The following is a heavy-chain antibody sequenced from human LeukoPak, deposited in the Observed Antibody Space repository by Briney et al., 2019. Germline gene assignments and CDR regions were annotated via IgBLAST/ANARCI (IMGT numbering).Heavy chain of an antibody. Sequence: GASVKVSCKASGYTFTSYYMHWVRQAPGQGLEWMGIINPSGGRTRYAQKFQGRVTMTRDMSTSTVYMELSSLRSEDTAVYYCARCDHFEVAARRDWYFDLWGRGTLVTVSS. J-gene: IGHJ2*01. V-gene: IGHV1-46*01. D-gene: IGHD2-15*01. CDR2: INPSGGRT. CDR3: ARCDHFEVAARRDWYFDL. CDR1: GYTFTSYY.